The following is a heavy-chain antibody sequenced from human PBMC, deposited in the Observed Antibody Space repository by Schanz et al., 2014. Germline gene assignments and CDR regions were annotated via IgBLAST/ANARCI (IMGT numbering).Heavy chain of an antibody. CDR2: ISPILGIA. J-gene: IGHJ6*02. CDR1: GGTFNSYT. Sequence: QVQLVQSGAEVKKPGSSVKVSCKASGGTFNSYTISWVRQAPGQGLEWMGWISPILGIANYAQKFQGRVTITADKSTSTAYMELSSLRSEDTAVYYCARFLARYQYYGVDVWGQGTTVIVSS. D-gene: IGHD3-3*01. V-gene: IGHV1-69*02. CDR3: ARFLARYQYYGVDV.